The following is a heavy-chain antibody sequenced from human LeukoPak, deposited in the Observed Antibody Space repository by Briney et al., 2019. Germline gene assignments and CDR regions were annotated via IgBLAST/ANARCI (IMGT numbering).Heavy chain of an antibody. Sequence: SEILSLTCAVYGGSFSGYYWSWIRQPPGKGLEWIGEINHSGSTNYNPSLKSRVTISVDTSKNQFSLKLSSVTAADTAVYYCARDHYYGSGSAGGFDYWGQGTLVTVSS. J-gene: IGHJ4*02. CDR1: GGSFSGYY. V-gene: IGHV4-34*01. D-gene: IGHD3-10*01. CDR3: ARDHYYGSGSAGGFDY. CDR2: INHSGST.